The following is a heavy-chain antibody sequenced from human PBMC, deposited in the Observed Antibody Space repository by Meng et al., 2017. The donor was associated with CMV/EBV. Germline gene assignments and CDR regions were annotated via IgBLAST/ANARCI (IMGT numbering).Heavy chain of an antibody. V-gene: IGHV1-18*01. CDR2: ISAYNGNT. J-gene: IGHJ6*02. Sequence: ASVKVSCKASGYTFTSYGISWVRQAPGQGLEWMGWISAYNGNTNYAQKLQGRVTMTTDTSTSTAYMELRSLRSDDTAVYYCARDDKAYCCGDCSPVTYYYYYGMDVWGQGTTVTVSS. D-gene: IGHD2-21*01. CDR1: GYTFTSYG. CDR3: ARDDKAYCCGDCSPVTYYYYYGMDV.